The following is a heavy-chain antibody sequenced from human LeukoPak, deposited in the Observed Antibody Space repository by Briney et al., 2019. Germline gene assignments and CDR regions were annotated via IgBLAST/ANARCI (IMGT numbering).Heavy chain of an antibody. J-gene: IGHJ4*02. Sequence: ASVKVSCKASGYTFTSYGISWVRQAPGQGLEWMGWISAYNGNTNYAQKLQGRVTMTTDTSTSTAYMELRSLRSDDTAVYYCVREGPTWIQLWSGADYWGQGTLVTVSS. CDR1: GYTFTSYG. V-gene: IGHV1-18*01. D-gene: IGHD5-18*01. CDR3: VREGPTWIQLWSGADY. CDR2: ISAYNGNT.